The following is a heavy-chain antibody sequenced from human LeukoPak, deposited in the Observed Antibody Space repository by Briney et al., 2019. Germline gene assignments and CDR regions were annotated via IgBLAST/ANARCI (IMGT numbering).Heavy chain of an antibody. CDR2: IYYSGST. V-gene: IGHV4-59*12. D-gene: IGHD5-18*01. Sequence: SETLSLTCTVSGGSISSYYWSWIRQPPGKGLEWIGYIYYSGSTNYNPSLKSRVTISVDTSKNQFSLKLSSVTAADTAVYYCARGGGYSYAGYYYGMDVWGQGTTVTVSS. J-gene: IGHJ6*02. CDR3: ARGGGYSYAGYYYGMDV. CDR1: GGSISSYY.